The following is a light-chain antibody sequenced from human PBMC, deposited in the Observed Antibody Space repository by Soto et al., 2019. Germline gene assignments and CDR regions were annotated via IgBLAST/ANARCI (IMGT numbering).Light chain of an antibody. CDR2: GAS. Sequence: EIEMTQSPSSLSASPGDRVNLSCRASQGISSSLAWYQQKPGQAPKLLIYGASTRATGVPARFSGSGSGTALSPTIISLLSDDFAGYYYHQYHNWSPLSFGPGTKVEIK. CDR1: QGISSS. CDR3: HQYHNWSPLS. J-gene: IGKJ3*01. V-gene: IGKV3-15*01.